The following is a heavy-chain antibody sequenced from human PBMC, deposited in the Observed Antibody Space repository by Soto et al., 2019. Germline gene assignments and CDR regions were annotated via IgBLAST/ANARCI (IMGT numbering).Heavy chain of an antibody. CDR1: GFIVSGFG. J-gene: IGHJ4*02. V-gene: IGHV3-73*02. D-gene: IGHD3-10*01. CDR2: IRDKGNNYAP. Sequence: EVQLVESGGGLVQPGGSLKLSCAASGFIVSGFGIHWVRQASGKGLEWVGRIRDKGNNYAPTYAASMQGRFTISRDDSETTAFLQMNSLLTEDTAVYDCARYRPGSGALDYWGQGTLVTVSS. CDR3: ARYRPGSGALDY.